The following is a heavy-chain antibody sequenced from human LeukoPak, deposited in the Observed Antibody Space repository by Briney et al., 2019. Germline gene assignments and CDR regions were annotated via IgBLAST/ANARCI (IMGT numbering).Heavy chain of an antibody. CDR1: GYTFTSYG. CDR3: ARGAIVVVPAVHGY. CDR2: INPNSGGT. Sequence: SLAGAPRAFGYTFTSYGVYWVRQATRQVREWIGWINPNSGGTNYAQKFQGRVTMTRDTSISTAYMELSRLRSDDTAVYYCARGAIVVVPAVHGYRGQGTLVTVS. V-gene: IGHV1-2*02. D-gene: IGHD2-2*01. J-gene: IGHJ4*02.